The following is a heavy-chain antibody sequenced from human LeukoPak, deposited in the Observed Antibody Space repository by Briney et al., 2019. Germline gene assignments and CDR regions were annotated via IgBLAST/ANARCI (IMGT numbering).Heavy chain of an antibody. CDR3: AKGGPILWFGEKSTGLDY. CDR1: GSTFSSYA. V-gene: IGHV3-23*01. CDR2: ISGSGGST. D-gene: IGHD3-10*01. Sequence: PGGSLRLSCAASGSTFSSYAMSWVRQAPGKGLEWVSAISGSGGSTYYADSVKGRFTISRDNSKNTLYLQMNSLRAEDTAVYYCAKGGPILWFGEKSTGLDYWGQGTLVTVSS. J-gene: IGHJ4*02.